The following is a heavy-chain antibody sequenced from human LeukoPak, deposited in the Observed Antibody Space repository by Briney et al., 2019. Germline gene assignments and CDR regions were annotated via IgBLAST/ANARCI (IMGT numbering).Heavy chain of an antibody. CDR2: ISSGGNT. V-gene: IGHV3-53*01. CDR1: GFTVTINY. CDR3: AREVRGYYFDY. D-gene: IGHD5-12*01. Sequence: PGGSLRLSCAASGFTVTINYMTWVRQAPGKGLEWVSVISSGGNTYYADSVKGRFTISRDNSKNTVYLQMSGLRAEDTAVYYCAREVRGYYFDYWGQGTLVTASS. J-gene: IGHJ4*02.